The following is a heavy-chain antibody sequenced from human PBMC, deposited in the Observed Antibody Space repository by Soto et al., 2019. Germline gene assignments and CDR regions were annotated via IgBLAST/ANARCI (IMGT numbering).Heavy chain of an antibody. D-gene: IGHD3-3*01. CDR3: ARDGGVLRFLEWLQY. CDR2: ISYDGSNK. V-gene: IGHV3-30-3*01. J-gene: IGHJ4*02. CDR1: GFTFSSYA. Sequence: PGGSLRLSCAASGFTFSSYAMHWVRQAPGKGLEWVAVISYDGSNKYYADSVKGRFTISRDNSKNTLYLQMNSLRAEDTAVYYCARDGGVLRFLEWLQYWGQGTLVTAPQ.